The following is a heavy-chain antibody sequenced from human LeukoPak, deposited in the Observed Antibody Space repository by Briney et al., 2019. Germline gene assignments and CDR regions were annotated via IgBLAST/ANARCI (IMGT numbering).Heavy chain of an antibody. J-gene: IGHJ4*02. D-gene: IGHD3-16*01. V-gene: IGHV3-74*01. CDR1: GFSISSHW. CDR3: VRSGGAGPDY. CDR2: INSDGSST. Sequence: PGGSLRLSCAASGFSISSHWMHWVRQAPGKGLVWVSRINSDGSSTNYADSVKGRFTISRDNAKNTLNLQMNSPRAEDTALYYCVRSGGAGPDYWGQGTLVTVSS.